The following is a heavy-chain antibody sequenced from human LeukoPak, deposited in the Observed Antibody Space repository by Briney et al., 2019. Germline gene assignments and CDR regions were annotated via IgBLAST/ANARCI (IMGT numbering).Heavy chain of an antibody. CDR3: AKDKHALGYCSSTSCLLRGDWFDP. CDR2: ISGSGGST. V-gene: IGHV3-23*01. CDR1: GFTFSSYA. J-gene: IGHJ5*02. D-gene: IGHD2-2*01. Sequence: GGSLRLSCAASGFTFSSYAMSWVRQAPGKGLEWVSAISGSGGSTYYADSVKGRFTISRDNSKNTLYLQMNSLRAEDTAVYYCAKDKHALGYCSSTSCLLRGDWFDPWGQGTLVTVSS.